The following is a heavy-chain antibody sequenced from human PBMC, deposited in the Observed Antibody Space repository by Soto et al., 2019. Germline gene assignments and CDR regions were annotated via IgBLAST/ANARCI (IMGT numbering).Heavy chain of an antibody. V-gene: IGHV1-69*08. CDR2: IVPTFGIT. J-gene: IGHJ4*02. CDR1: GGTFRSYS. Sequence: QVQLVQSGAEVQKPGSSVRVSCKASGGTFRSYSISWVRQAPGRGLEWMGRIVPTFGITNYAQKFEGRVTIAADNSTSTAYMELSSLRSDDTAVYYCARDPRGGGTVSDWGQGTLVTVSS. CDR3: ARDPRGGGTVSD. D-gene: IGHD3-10*01.